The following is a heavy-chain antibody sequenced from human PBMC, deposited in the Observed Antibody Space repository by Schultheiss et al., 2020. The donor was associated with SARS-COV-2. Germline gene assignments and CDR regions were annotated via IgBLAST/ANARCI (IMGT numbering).Heavy chain of an antibody. D-gene: IGHD3-16*01. Sequence: SQTLSLTCAISGDSVSNNSVAWNWIRQSPSRGLEWLGRTYYRSKWYNDYAVSVKSRITINPDTSKNQFSLQLKSVTPEDTAVYSCVTKGAYHSGYWGQGTLVTVSS. CDR1: GDSVSNNSVA. V-gene: IGHV6-1*01. CDR3: VTKGAYHSGY. CDR2: TYYRSKWYN. J-gene: IGHJ4*02.